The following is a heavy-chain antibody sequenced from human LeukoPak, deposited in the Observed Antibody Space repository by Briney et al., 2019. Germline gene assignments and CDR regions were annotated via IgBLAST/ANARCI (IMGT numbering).Heavy chain of an antibody. J-gene: IGHJ4*02. CDR3: AKNRGWIQLWFDY. Sequence: GGSLRLSCAASGSTFSNYSLHWVRQAPGKGLEWVAVISYDGNNKYYADSVKGRFTISRDNSKNTLYLQMNSLRAEDTAVYYCAKNRGWIQLWFDYWGQGTLVTVSS. D-gene: IGHD5-18*01. CDR2: ISYDGNNK. V-gene: IGHV3-30-3*02. CDR1: GSTFSNYS.